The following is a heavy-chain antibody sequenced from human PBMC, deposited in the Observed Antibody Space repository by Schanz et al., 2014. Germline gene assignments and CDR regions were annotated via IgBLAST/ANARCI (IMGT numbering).Heavy chain of an antibody. CDR1: GFTFSSYW. D-gene: IGHD1-26*01. J-gene: IGHJ4*02. CDR3: AKYGTGKRVSFEY. V-gene: IGHV3-74*03. Sequence: EVRLVESGGGLVQSGGSLRLSCAASGFTFSSYWMHWVRQAPGKGLVWVSRINSDDTTKTYADSVKGRFTISRDNAKNSLYLQMNSLTAEDTAVYYCAKYGTGKRVSFEYGGQGTLVTVSS. CDR2: INSDDTTK.